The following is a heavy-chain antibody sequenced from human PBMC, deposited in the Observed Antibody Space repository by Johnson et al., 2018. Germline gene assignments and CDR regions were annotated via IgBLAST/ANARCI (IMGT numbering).Heavy chain of an antibody. V-gene: IGHV3-9*01. Sequence: VQLVQSGGGLVQPGRSLRLSCAASGFTFDDYAMHWVRQAPGKGLEWVSGISWNSGSIGYADSVKGRFTISRDNAKNSLYLQMNSLRAEDTALYYCAKDILAAAGSNAFDIWGQVTMVTVSS. CDR1: GFTFDDYA. J-gene: IGHJ3*02. CDR3: AKDILAAAGSNAFDI. CDR2: ISWNSGSI. D-gene: IGHD6-13*01.